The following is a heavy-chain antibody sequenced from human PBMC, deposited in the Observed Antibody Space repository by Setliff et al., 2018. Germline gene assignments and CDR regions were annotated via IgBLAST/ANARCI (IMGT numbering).Heavy chain of an antibody. V-gene: IGHV1-18*01. CDR1: GYTFTNYG. D-gene: IGHD3-10*01. CDR3: SRLVRFCTRTVCQRLSGDDY. CDR2: INPYNGNT. J-gene: IGHJ4*02. Sequence: ASVKVSCKASGYTFTNYGVAWVRQAPGQGLEWMGWINPYNGNTYYAPKFQGTAIMTTDTATTTAYLELRSLRSDDTAVYFCSRLVRFCTRTVCQRLSGDDYWGQGTLVTVSS.